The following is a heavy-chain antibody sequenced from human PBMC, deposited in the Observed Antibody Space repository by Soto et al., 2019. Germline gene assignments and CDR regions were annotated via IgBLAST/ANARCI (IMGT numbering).Heavy chain of an antibody. Sequence: PSETLSLTCAVYGGSFSGYYWSWIRQPPGKGLEWIGEINHSGSTNYNPSLKSRVTISVDTSKKQFSLKLSSVTAADTAVYYCARAQDEYSIVGHQYIWFDPWGQGTLVTVSA. D-gene: IGHD2-15*01. CDR3: ARAQDEYSIVGHQYIWFDP. CDR2: INHSGST. V-gene: IGHV4-34*01. J-gene: IGHJ5*02. CDR1: GGSFSGYY.